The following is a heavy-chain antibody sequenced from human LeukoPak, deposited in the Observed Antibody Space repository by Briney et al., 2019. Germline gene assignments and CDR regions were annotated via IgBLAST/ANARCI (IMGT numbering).Heavy chain of an antibody. CDR1: GGTFSSYA. J-gene: IGHJ4*02. D-gene: IGHD5-18*01. CDR3: VRTGGYSYGHAN. Sequence: ASVKVSCKASGGTFSSYAISWVRQAPGQGLEWMGGIIPIFGTANYAQKLQGRVTITADESTSTAYMELSSLRSEDTAVYYCVRTGGYSYGHANWGQGTLVTVSS. V-gene: IGHV1-69*13. CDR2: IIPIFGTA.